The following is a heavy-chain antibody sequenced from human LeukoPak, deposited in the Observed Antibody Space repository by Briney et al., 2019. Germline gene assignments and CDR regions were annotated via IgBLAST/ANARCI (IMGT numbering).Heavy chain of an antibody. CDR3: ARELLWFGELLGVWFDP. V-gene: IGHV6-1*01. D-gene: IGHD3-10*01. Sequence: SQTLSLTCAISGDSVSSNSAAWNWIRQSPSRGLEWLGRTYYRSKWYNDYAVSVKSRITINPVTSKNQFSLQLNSVTPEDTAVYYCARELLWFGELLGVWFDPWGQGTLVTVSS. J-gene: IGHJ5*02. CDR2: TYYRSKWYN. CDR1: GDSVSSNSAA.